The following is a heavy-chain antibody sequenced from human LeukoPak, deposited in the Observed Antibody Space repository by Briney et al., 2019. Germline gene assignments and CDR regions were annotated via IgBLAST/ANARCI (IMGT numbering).Heavy chain of an antibody. D-gene: IGHD3-10*01. CDR1: GFRFSSHW. V-gene: IGHV3-7*01. CDR2: IKQDGSEK. J-gene: IGHJ6*03. Sequence: GGSLRLSCAASGFRFSSHWMSWARQAPGKGLEWVANIKQDGSEKYYVDSVKGRFTISRDNAQNSLHLQMNSLRAEDTAVYYCARAPRRGVMDVWGTGTTVSVPS. CDR3: ARAPRRGVMDV.